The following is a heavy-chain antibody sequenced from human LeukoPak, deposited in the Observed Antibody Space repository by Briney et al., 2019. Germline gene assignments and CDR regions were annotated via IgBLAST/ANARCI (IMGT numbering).Heavy chain of an antibody. CDR1: GFTVSSNY. CDR3: ARDDRDGYNAIDY. V-gene: IGHV3-53*01. CDR2: IYSGGST. Sequence: PGGSLRLSCAASGFTVSSNYMSWVRQAPGKGLEWVSVIYSGGSTYYADSVKGRFTISRDNSKNTLYLQMNSLRAEDTAVYYCARDDRDGYNAIDYWGQGTLVTVPS. J-gene: IGHJ4*02. D-gene: IGHD5-24*01.